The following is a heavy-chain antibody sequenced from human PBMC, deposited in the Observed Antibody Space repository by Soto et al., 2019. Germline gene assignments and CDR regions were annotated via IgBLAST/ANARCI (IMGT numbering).Heavy chain of an antibody. Sequence: SSETLSLTCAVYGGSFSGYYWSWIRQPPGKGLEWIGEINHSGSTNYNPSLKSRVTISVDTSKNQFSLKLSSVTAADTAVYYCARARYSGYDYPYDYYGMDVWGQGTTVNVSS. CDR3: ARARYSGYDYPYDYYGMDV. D-gene: IGHD5-12*01. J-gene: IGHJ6*02. CDR2: INHSGST. CDR1: GGSFSGYY. V-gene: IGHV4-34*01.